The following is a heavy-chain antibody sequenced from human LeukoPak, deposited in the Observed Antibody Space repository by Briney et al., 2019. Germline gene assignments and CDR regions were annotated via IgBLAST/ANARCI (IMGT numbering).Heavy chain of an antibody. CDR2: IYYSGST. J-gene: IGHJ4*02. CDR3: ARLPDYGDPKYYFDY. D-gene: IGHD4-17*01. V-gene: IGHV4-59*08. CDR1: GGSISSYY. Sequence: SETLSLTCTVSGGSISSYYWSWIRQPPGKGLEWIGYIYYSGSTNYNPSLKSRVTISVDTSKNQFSLMLSSVTAADTAVYYCARLPDYGDPKYYFDYWGQGTLVTVSS.